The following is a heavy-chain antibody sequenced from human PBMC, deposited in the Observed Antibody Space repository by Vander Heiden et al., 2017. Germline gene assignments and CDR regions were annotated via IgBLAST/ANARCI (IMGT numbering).Heavy chain of an antibody. CDR1: AFTFSSYW. CDR2: FNSDGSST. D-gene: IGHD2-15*01. Sequence: EVQLVESGGGLVQPGGSLRLSCAASAFTFSSYWMHWVLQAPGKGLVWISRFNSDGSSTSYADSVKGRFTISRDNAKNTLYLQMNSLRAEDTAVYYCARDGGYCSGGSCYSRGYNWFDPWGQGTLVTVSS. J-gene: IGHJ5*02. V-gene: IGHV3-74*01. CDR3: ARDGGYCSGGSCYSRGYNWFDP.